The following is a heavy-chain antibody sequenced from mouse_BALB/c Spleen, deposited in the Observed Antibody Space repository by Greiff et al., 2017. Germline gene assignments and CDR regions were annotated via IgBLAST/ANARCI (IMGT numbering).Heavy chain of an antibody. CDR1: GYSITSDYA. J-gene: IGHJ3*01. CDR2: ISYSGST. CDR3: ARGGRSWFAY. Sequence: EVQGVESGPGLVKPSQSLSLTCTVTGYSITSDYAWNWIRQFPGNKLEWMGYISYSGSTSYNPSLKSRISITRDTSKNQFFLQLNSVTTEDTATYYCARGGRSWFAYWGQGTLVTVSA. V-gene: IGHV3-2*02.